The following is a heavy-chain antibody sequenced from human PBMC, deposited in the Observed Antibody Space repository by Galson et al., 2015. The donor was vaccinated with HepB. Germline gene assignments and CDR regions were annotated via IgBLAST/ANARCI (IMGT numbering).Heavy chain of an antibody. CDR2: IWYDGSNK. V-gene: IGHV3-33*08. CDR3: AREIIGSYYVGVYYYYGMDV. CDR1: GFTFSSYG. J-gene: IGHJ6*02. Sequence: SLRLSCAASGFTFSSYGMHWVRQAPGKGLEWVAVIWYDGSNKYYADSVKGRFTISRDNSKNTLYLQMNSLRAEDTAVYYCAREIIGSYYVGVYYYYGMDVWGQGTTVTVSS. D-gene: IGHD1-26*01.